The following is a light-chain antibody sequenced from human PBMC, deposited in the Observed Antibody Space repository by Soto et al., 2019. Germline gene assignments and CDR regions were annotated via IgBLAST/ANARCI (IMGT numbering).Light chain of an antibody. CDR1: SSDIGNYNY. V-gene: IGLV2-11*01. J-gene: IGLJ1*01. Sequence: HSALTQPRSVSGSPGQSVTISCTGTSSDIGNYNYVSWYQQYPGKAPKLIIYDVSKRPSGIPDRFFGSKFGNTASLTISGLQADDEADYYCCSYAGSFIFVFGTGTKLTVL. CDR3: CSYAGSFIFV. CDR2: DVS.